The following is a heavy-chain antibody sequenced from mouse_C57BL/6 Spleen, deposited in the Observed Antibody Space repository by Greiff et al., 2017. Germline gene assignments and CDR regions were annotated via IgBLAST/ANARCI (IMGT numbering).Heavy chain of an antibody. J-gene: IGHJ4*01. V-gene: IGHV1-18*01. D-gene: IGHD2-3*01. CDR1: GYTFPDYN. CDR3: ATGEDGYYAMDY. CDR2: INPNNGGT. Sequence: EVQLQQSGPELVKPGASVKIPCKASGYTFPDYNMDWVKQSHGKSLEWIGDINPNNGGTIYNQKFKGKATLTVDKSSSTAYMELRSLTSEDTAVYYCATGEDGYYAMDYWGQGTSVTVSS.